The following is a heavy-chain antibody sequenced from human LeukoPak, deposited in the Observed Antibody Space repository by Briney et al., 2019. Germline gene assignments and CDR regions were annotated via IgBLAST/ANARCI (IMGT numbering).Heavy chain of an antibody. V-gene: IGHV4-39*07. CDR1: GGSISRSSYY. Sequence: PSETLSLTCTVSGGSISRSSYYWGWIRQPPGKGLEWIGSIYYSGSTYYNPSLKSRVTISVDTSKNQFSLKLSSATAADTAVYYCARDSGSAFDIWGQGTMVTVSS. CDR3: ARDSGSAFDI. CDR2: IYYSGST. J-gene: IGHJ3*02. D-gene: IGHD3-22*01.